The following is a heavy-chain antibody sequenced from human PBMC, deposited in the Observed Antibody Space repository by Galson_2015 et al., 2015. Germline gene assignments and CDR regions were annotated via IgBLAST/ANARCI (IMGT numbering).Heavy chain of an antibody. CDR2: ITASGGSP. CDR1: GFTFSSYA. Sequence: SLRLSCAASGFTFSSYAMSWVRQAPGKGLEWVSLITASGGSPYYADSVKRRFTISRDNSKNTLYLQMNSLRAEDTAMYYCAKGVGSDFYYASVYWGQGTLVTVSS. J-gene: IGHJ4*02. V-gene: IGHV3-23*01. D-gene: IGHD3-22*01. CDR3: AKGVGSDFYYASVY.